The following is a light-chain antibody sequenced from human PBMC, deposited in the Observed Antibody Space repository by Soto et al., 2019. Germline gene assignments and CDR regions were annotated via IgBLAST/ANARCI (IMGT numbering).Light chain of an antibody. J-gene: IGKJ4*01. CDR2: DAS. V-gene: IGKV3-11*01. Sequence: EMVLTQSPATLSLSPGERATLSCMASQSVSSYLAWYQQKPGQAPRLLIYDASNRATGIPARFSGSGSGTDFTLTISSLEPEDFAVYYCQQRSNWPPVLTFGGGTKVVVK. CDR1: QSVSSY. CDR3: QQRSNWPPVLT.